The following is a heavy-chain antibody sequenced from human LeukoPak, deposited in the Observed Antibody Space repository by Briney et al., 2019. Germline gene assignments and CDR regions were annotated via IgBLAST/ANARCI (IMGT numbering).Heavy chain of an antibody. CDR2: FDPEDGET. CDR3: ATVKQQLVPGYYHYYYMDV. Sequence: ASVKVSCKVSGYTLTELSMHWVRQAPGKGLEWMGGFDPEDGETIYAQKFQGRVTMTEDTSTDTAYMELSSLRSEDTAVYYCATVKQQLVPGYYHYYYMDVWGEGTTVTVSS. CDR1: GYTLTELS. D-gene: IGHD6-13*01. J-gene: IGHJ6*03. V-gene: IGHV1-24*01.